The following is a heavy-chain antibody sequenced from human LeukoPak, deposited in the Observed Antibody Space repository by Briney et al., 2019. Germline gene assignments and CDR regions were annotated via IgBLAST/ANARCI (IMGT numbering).Heavy chain of an antibody. CDR3: ARATQRYCSGTTCFPYWFDT. J-gene: IGHJ5*02. D-gene: IGHD2-2*01. Sequence: PSGTLSLTCTVSGGSMTHYFWNWIRQPPGKGLEWIGYTHTSGSPDYSRSLKSRVTISLDTSKNQFSLMLSSVTAADTAVYFCARATQRYCSGTTCFPYWFDTWGQGTLVTVSS. V-gene: IGHV4-4*09. CDR1: GGSMTHYF. CDR2: THTSGSP.